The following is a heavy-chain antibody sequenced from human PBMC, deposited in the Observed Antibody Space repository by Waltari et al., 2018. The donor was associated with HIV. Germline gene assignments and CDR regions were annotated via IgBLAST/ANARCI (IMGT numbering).Heavy chain of an antibody. CDR2: IFHRGSA. CDR3: ARSEGAQTTTIFDR. V-gene: IGHV4-38-2*01. J-gene: IGHJ4*02. D-gene: IGHD3-3*01. Sequence: QVQLQESGPGLVKPSETLSLTCGVSGYPITSGYHWGWIRQPPGMGLEWIGSIFHRGSAYYNPPLRSRVTISVDTSKNQFSQKLNSVTAADTAVYFCARSEGAQTTTIFDRWGQGTLVTVSS. CDR1: GYPITSGYH.